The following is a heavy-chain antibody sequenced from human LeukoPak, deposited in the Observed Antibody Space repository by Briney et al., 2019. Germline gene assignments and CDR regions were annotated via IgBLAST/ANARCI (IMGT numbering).Heavy chain of an antibody. CDR2: IIPIFGTA. D-gene: IGHD2-2*01. CDR3: ARVVVVVPAAKAGSFDP. J-gene: IGHJ5*02. V-gene: IGHV1-69*05. Sequence: GASVKVSCKASGGTFSSYAISWVRQAPGQGLEWMGGIIPIFGTANYAQKFQGRVTITTDESTSTAYMELSSLRSEDTAVYYCARVVVVVPAAKAGSFDPWGQGTLVTVSS. CDR1: GGTFSSYA.